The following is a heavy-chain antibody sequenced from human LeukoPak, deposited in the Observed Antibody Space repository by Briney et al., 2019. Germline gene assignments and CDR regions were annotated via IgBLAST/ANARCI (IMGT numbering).Heavy chain of an antibody. CDR1: GASFSSYY. Sequence: SETLSLTCAVSGASFSSYYWSWLRQPPGKGLEWIAYIFYNGNTKYNPSLKSRVTISVDTSKTQFSLKVTSVTAADTAVYYCARAPRDRGYCGATSCFEYMDVWGRGTTVTISS. J-gene: IGHJ6*03. V-gene: IGHV4-59*01. CDR3: ARAPRDRGYCGATSCFEYMDV. CDR2: IFYNGNT. D-gene: IGHD2-2*01.